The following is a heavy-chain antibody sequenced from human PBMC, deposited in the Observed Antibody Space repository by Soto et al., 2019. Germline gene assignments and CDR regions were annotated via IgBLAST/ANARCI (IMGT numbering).Heavy chain of an antibody. Sequence: LVESGGGLVKPGGSLSLSCAASGFTFSDYYMNWIRQAPGTGLEWFSFISSSSGSSIYYADSEKGRFTISRDNAKTSLYLQMNSLRAEDTAVYYCARGATSYFYHYYYGMDVWGQGTTVTVAS. CDR3: ARGATSYFYHYYYGMDV. CDR2: ISSSSGSSI. D-gene: IGHD2-21*01. V-gene: IGHV3-11*01. CDR1: GFTFSDYY. J-gene: IGHJ6*02.